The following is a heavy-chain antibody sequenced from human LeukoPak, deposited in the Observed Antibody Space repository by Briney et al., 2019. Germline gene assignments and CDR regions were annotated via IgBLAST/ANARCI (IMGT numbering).Heavy chain of an antibody. V-gene: IGHV3-48*03. CDR1: GFTFSSYE. D-gene: IGHD3-22*01. CDR3: ARGRPYYDSSGYYFWFDP. J-gene: IGHJ5*02. Sequence: GGSLRLSCAASGFTFSSYEMNWVRQAPGKGLEWVSYISRSGSTIYYADSVKGRFTISRDNAKNSLYLQMNSLRAEDTAVYYCARGRPYYDSSGYYFWFDPWGQGTLVTVSS. CDR2: ISRSGSTI.